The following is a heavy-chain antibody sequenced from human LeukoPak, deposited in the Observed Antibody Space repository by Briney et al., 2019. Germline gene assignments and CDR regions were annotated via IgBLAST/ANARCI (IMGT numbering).Heavy chain of an antibody. J-gene: IGHJ4*02. CDR1: GFTFNGSA. CDR3: TRRHYGDYVVDN. CDR2: IRSKAHRYAT. Sequence: GGSLRLSCATSGFTFNGSALHWVRQASGQGLEWVGRIRSKAHRYATAYAASVKGRFTVSRGDSKNMAYLQMNSLKTEDTAIYYCTRRHYGDYVVDNWGQGTLVTVSS. D-gene: IGHD4-17*01. V-gene: IGHV3-73*01.